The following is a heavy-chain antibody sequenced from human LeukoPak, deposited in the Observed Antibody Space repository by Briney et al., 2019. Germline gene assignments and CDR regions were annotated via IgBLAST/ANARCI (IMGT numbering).Heavy chain of an antibody. CDR3: ARVVPAAGYYFDY. D-gene: IGHD2-2*01. J-gene: IGHJ4*02. CDR2: INSDGSST. CDR1: GFTFSSYW. V-gene: IGHV3-74*01. Sequence: GGSLRLSCTGSGFTFSSYWMHWVRQAPGKGLVWVSRINSDGSSTSYADSVKGRFTISRDNAKNTLYLQMNSLRAEDTAVYYCARVVPAAGYYFDYWGQGTLVTVSS.